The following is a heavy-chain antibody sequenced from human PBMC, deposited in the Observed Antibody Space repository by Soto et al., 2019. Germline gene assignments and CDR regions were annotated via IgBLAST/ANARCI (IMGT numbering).Heavy chain of an antibody. D-gene: IGHD4-17*01. CDR2: IYYSGST. CDR3: ARQMYGDYGYDAFES. CDR1: GGSISTSC. J-gene: IGHJ3*02. Sequence: PSETLSLTCTLSGGSISTSCSSRIRQPPWKGLLWIGYIYYSGSTNYHPSRKSRVSISVDTSKNQCSLKLSSVTAADTAVYYCARQMYGDYGYDAFESWGQVTMITVSS. V-gene: IGHV4-59*08.